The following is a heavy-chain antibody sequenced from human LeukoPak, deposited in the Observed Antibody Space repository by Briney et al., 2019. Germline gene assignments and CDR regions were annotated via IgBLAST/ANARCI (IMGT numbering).Heavy chain of an antibody. CDR2: IRHDESKT. CDR3: AKPVIPSAYQGTYYMDV. Sequence: GGSLRLSCAASGLIFSSYGMHWVRQAPGEGLEWVAYIRHDESKTFYADSVKGRFTISGDNSKNTLYLQMHSLRVEDTALYYCAKPVIPSAYQGTYYMDVWGKGTTVTVSS. V-gene: IGHV3-30*02. CDR1: GLIFSSYG. D-gene: IGHD3-16*01. J-gene: IGHJ6*03.